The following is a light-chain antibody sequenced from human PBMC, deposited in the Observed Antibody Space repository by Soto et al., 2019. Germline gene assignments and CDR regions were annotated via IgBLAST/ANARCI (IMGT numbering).Light chain of an antibody. V-gene: IGLV2-23*03. CDR3: CSYAGSSTFSV. CDR2: EGS. Sequence: QSALTQPASVSGSPGQSITISCTGTSSDVGSYNLVSWYQQHPGKAPKLMIYEGSKRPSGVSNRFSGSKSGNTSSLTISGLQAEDEADYSCCSYAGSSTFSVFGTGTKLTVL. J-gene: IGLJ1*01. CDR1: SSDVGSYNL.